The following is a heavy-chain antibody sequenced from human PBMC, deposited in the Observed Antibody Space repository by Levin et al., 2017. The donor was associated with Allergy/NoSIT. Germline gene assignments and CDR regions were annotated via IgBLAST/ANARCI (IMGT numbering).Heavy chain of an antibody. V-gene: IGHV3-23*01. J-gene: IGHJ4*02. CDR1: GFTFSSYA. CDR2: ISGSGGST. CDR3: AKRWWPYYYDSSGNPIGY. Sequence: GESLKISCAASGFTFSSYAMSWVRQAPGKGLEWVSAISGSGGSTYYADSVKGRFTISRDNSKNTLYLQMNSLRAEDTAVYYCAKRWWPYYYDSSGNPIGYWGQGTLVTVSS. D-gene: IGHD3-22*01.